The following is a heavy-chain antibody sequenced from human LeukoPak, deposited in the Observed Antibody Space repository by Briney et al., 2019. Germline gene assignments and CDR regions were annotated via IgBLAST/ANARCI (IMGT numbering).Heavy chain of an antibody. CDR1: GFTFSSYA. CDR2: ISGSGGST. V-gene: IGHV3-23*01. D-gene: IGHD3-16*01. Sequence: GGSLRLSCAASGFTFSSYAMSWVRQAPGKGLEWVSAISGSGGSTYYADSVKGRFTISRDNSKNTLYLQMNSLRTEDTAVYYCAKVRGGRTARLAPLEYWGQGTLVTVSS. CDR3: AKVRGGRTARLAPLEY. J-gene: IGHJ4*02.